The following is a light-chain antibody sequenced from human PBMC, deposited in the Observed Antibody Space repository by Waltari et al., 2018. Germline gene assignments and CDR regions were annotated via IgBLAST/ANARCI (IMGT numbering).Light chain of an antibody. CDR3: SSYTGISTSRV. Sequence: QSALTQPASVSGSPGQSITISCTGTSTDVGGYNYVPWYQQPPDKAPKLLIYEVTNRPSGVSNRFSGSKSGNTASLTISGLQTEDEADYYCSSYTGISTSRVFGTGTRVTVL. V-gene: IGLV2-14*01. J-gene: IGLJ1*01. CDR2: EVT. CDR1: STDVGGYNY.